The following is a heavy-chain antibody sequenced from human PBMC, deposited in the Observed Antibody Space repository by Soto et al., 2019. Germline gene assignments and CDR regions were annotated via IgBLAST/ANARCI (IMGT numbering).Heavy chain of an antibody. CDR2: ISGSGGAT. Sequence: EVQLLEAGGGLVQPGGSLRLSCAASGFTFSSHAMSWVRQAPGKGLEWVSAISGSGGATYCADSVKGRFTISRDNSKNTLYLQMNSLRAEDTAVYYCAKGKERPYCTEISCWRGGGYYFDFWGQGTLVTVSS. CDR1: GFTFSSHA. CDR3: AKGKERPYCTEISCWRGGGYYFDF. J-gene: IGHJ4*02. V-gene: IGHV3-23*01. D-gene: IGHD2-8*02.